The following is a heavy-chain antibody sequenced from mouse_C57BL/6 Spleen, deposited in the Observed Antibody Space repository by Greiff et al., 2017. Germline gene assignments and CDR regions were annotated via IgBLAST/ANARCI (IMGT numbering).Heavy chain of an antibody. CDR1: GFNITDYY. V-gene: IGHV14-2*01. J-gene: IGHJ1*03. CDR3: GRRDYSSSSNWYFDV. CDR2: IDPEDGET. Sequence: EVQLQQSGAELVKPGASVKLSCTASGFNITDYYMHWVKQRPEQGLEWIGRIDPEDGETKYAPKFQGKATITADTSSNTAYLQLSSLTSEDTAVYCGGRRDYSSSSNWYFDVWGTGTTVTVAS. D-gene: IGHD1-1*01.